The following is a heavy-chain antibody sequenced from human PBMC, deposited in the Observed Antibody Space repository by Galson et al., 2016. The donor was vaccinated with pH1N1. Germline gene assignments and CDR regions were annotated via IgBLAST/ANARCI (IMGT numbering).Heavy chain of an antibody. D-gene: IGHD4-23*01. CDR2: ISGGGDNT. J-gene: IGHJ4*01. CDR3: AKFDWSTMVTPGYFGS. Sequence: SLRLSCAASGFTFSNFAMSWVRQAPGRGLKWVSDISGGGDNTYYADSVKGRFTISRDNSKNILYLHVNSLSPEDTGIFYCAKFDWSTMVTPGYFGSWGHGTLVSVSS. CDR1: GFTFSNFA. V-gene: IGHV3-23*01.